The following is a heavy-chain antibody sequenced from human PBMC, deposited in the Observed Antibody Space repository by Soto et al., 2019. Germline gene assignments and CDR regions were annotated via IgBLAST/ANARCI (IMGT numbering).Heavy chain of an antibody. CDR3: AADRARRYYYYGMEV. CDR1: GFTFTSSA. J-gene: IGHJ6*02. Sequence: SVKVSCKASGFTFTSSAVQLVRQARGQRLEWIGWIVVGSGNTNYAQKFQERVTITRDMSTSTAYMELSSLRSEDTAVYYCAADRARRYYYYGMEVWGQGTTVTVSS. D-gene: IGHD4-17*01. V-gene: IGHV1-58*01. CDR2: IVVGSGNT.